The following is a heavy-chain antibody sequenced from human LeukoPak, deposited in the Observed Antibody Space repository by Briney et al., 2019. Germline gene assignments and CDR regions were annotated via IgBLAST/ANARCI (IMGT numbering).Heavy chain of an antibody. CDR3: ARSPEYYYDSSGPGTFDI. CDR1: GFTFGDYA. Sequence: PGGSLRLSCTASGFTFGDYAMSWVRQAPGKGLEWVSGINWNGGSTGYADSVKGRFTISRDNAKNSLYLQMNSLRAEDTALYYCARSPEYYYDSSGPGTFDIWGQGTMVTVSS. V-gene: IGHV3-20*04. D-gene: IGHD3-22*01. CDR2: INWNGGST. J-gene: IGHJ3*02.